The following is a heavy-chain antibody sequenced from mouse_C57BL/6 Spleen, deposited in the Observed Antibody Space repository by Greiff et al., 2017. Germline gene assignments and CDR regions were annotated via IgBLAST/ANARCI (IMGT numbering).Heavy chain of an antibody. Sequence: QVQLQQSGAELVRPGASVTLSCKASGYTFTDYEMNWVKQTPVHGLEWIGAIDPETGGTAYNQKFKGKAILTADQSSSTAYMELRSLTSEDSAVYYGTRRKLCLFDYWGQGTTLTVSS. V-gene: IGHV1-15*01. CDR3: TRRKLCLFDY. CDR2: IDPETGGT. J-gene: IGHJ2*01. CDR1: GYTFTDYE.